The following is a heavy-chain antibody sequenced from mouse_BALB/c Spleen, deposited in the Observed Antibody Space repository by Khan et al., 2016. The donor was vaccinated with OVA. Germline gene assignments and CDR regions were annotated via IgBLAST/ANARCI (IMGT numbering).Heavy chain of an antibody. D-gene: IGHD1-1*01. J-gene: IGHJ2*01. V-gene: IGHV3-2*02. CDR3: AGGNYYGYCFDY. CDR2: ISYSGVT. CDR1: GYSITSGYA. Sequence: EVQLVESGPGLVKPSQSLSLTCTVTGYSITSGYAWNWIRQLPGNKLEWMGYISYSGVTSYTPSLKSRISITRDTSTTQFFLQLNSVTTEDTATYYCAGGNYYGYCFDYWGQGTTLTVSS.